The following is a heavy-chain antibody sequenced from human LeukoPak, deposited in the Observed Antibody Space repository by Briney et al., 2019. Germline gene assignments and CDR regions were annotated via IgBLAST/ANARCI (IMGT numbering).Heavy chain of an antibody. CDR2: FDPKDGET. V-gene: IGHV1-24*01. D-gene: IGHD6-13*01. CDR3: ATAAASSYSSSWYEAHWYFDL. CDR1: GYTLTELS. Sequence: GASVKVSCKVSGYTLTELSMHWVRQAPGKGLEWMGGFDPKDGETIYAQKFQGRVTMTEDTSTDTAYMELSSLRSEDTAVYYCATAAASSYSSSWYEAHWYFDLWGRGTLVTVSS. J-gene: IGHJ2*01.